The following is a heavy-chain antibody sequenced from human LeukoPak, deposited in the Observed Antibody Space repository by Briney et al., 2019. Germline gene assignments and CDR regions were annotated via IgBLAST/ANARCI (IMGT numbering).Heavy chain of an antibody. CDR2: ISAYNGNT. CDR1: GYTFTSYG. D-gene: IGHD6-13*01. CDR3: ARGQFSSRKSYFDY. Sequence: ASVKISCKASGYTFTSYGISWVRQAPGQGLEWMGWISAYNGNTNYAQKLQGRVTMTTDTSTSTAYMELSSLRSDDTAVYFCARGQFSSRKSYFDYWGQGTLVTVSS. V-gene: IGHV1-18*01. J-gene: IGHJ4*02.